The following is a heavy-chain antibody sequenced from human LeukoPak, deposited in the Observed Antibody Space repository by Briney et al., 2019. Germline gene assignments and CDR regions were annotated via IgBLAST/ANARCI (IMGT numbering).Heavy chain of an antibody. CDR1: GGSISSGGYY. V-gene: IGHV4-31*11. CDR3: ARDQSSGSGYYYDY. J-gene: IGHJ4*02. CDR2: IYYSGST. Sequence: PSETLSLTCAVSGGSISSGGYYWSWIRQHPGKGLEWIGYIYYSGSTYYNPSLKSRVTISVDTSKNQFSLKLSSVTAADTAVYYCARDQSSGSGYYYDYWGQGTLVTVSS. D-gene: IGHD3-22*01.